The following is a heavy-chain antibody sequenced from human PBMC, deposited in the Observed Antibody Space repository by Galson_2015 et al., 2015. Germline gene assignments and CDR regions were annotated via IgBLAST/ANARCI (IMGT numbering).Heavy chain of an antibody. CDR1: GFTFSSYG. V-gene: IGHV3-33*01. CDR2: IWYDGSNK. CDR3: ARARFNAPPRVYGMDV. Sequence: SLRLSCAASGFTFSSYGMHWVRQAPGKGLEWVAVIWYDGSNKYYADSVKGRFTISRDNSKNTLYLQMNSLRAEDTAVYYCARARFNAPPRVYGMDVWGQGTTVTVSS. J-gene: IGHJ6*02.